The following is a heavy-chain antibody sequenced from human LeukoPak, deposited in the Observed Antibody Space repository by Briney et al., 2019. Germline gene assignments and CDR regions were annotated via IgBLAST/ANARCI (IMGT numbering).Heavy chain of an antibody. D-gene: IGHD3-16*01. CDR1: GFTFSSNY. CDR3: ARDLEGVDAFDI. CDR2: IYSGGST. Sequence: PGGSLRLSCAASGFTFSSNYMSWVRQAPGKGLEWVSVIYSGGSTYYADSVKGRFTISRDNSKNTLYLQMNSLRAEDTAVYYCARDLEGVDAFDIWGQGTMVTVSS. V-gene: IGHV3-66*01. J-gene: IGHJ3*02.